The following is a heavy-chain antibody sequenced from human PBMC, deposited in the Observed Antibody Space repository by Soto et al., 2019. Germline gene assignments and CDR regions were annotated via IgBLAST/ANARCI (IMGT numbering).Heavy chain of an antibody. J-gene: IGHJ6*02. V-gene: IGHV1-3*01. CDR2: INAGNGNT. CDR3: ARLQEAYGSGSSYRDYYYYGMDV. Sequence: ASVKVSCKASGYTFTSYAMHWVRQAPGQRLEWMGWINAGNGNTKYSQKFQGRVTITRDTSASTAYMELSSLRSEDTAVYYCARLQEAYGSGSSYRDYYYYGMDVWGQGTTVTVSS. D-gene: IGHD3-10*01. CDR1: GYTFTSYA.